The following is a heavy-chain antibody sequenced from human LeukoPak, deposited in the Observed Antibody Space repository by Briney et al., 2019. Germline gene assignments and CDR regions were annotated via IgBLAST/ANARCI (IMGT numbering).Heavy chain of an antibody. CDR2: ISYSGNT. CDR3: ARRSISGNSWDYFDY. CDR1: GASISSSSYY. V-gene: IGHV4-39*07. D-gene: IGHD4-23*01. Sequence: SETLSPTCTVSGASISSSSYYWGWIRQPPGKGLEWIGSISYSGNTYYNPSLKSRVTISLDTSKNQFSLKLSSVTAADTAVYYCARRSISGNSWDYFDYWGQGTLVTVSS. J-gene: IGHJ4*02.